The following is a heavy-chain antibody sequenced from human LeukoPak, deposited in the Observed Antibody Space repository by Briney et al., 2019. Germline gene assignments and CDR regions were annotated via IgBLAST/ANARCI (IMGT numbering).Heavy chain of an antibody. V-gene: IGHV3-33*01. CDR3: ARGIAAAGHLDY. CDR1: GFTFSSYG. Sequence: GRSLRLSCAASGFTFSSYGMHWVRRAPGKGLEWVAVIWYDGSNKYYADSVKGRFTISRDNSKNTLYLQMNSLRAEDTAVYYCARGIAAAGHLDYWGQGTLVTVSS. D-gene: IGHD6-13*01. CDR2: IWYDGSNK. J-gene: IGHJ4*02.